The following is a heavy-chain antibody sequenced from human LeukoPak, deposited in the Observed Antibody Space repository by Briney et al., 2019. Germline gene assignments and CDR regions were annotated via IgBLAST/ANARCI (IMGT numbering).Heavy chain of an antibody. D-gene: IGHD3-10*01. CDR1: GLTVSSNY. CDR2: IYSGGST. V-gene: IGHV3-66*01. CDR3: VYGSGSYYRGYFDY. Sequence: QSGVSLRLSCAASGLTVSSNYTSWVRQAPGKGLEWVPVIYSGGSTYYADSVKGRFTISRDNSKNTLYLQMNSLRAEDTAVYYCVYGSGSYYRGYFDYWGQGTLVTVSS. J-gene: IGHJ4*02.